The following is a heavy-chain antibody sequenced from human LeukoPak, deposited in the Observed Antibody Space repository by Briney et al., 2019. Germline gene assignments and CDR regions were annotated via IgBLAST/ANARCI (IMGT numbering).Heavy chain of an antibody. D-gene: IGHD6-13*01. V-gene: IGHV1-2*04. CDR1: GYTFTGYY. CDR2: INPNSGGT. CDR3: ARVSSSWTDYYGMDV. Sequence: ASVKVSRKASGYTFTGYYMHWVRQAPGQGLEWMGWINPNSGGTNYAQKFQGWVTMTRDTSISTAYMELSRLRSDDTAVYYCARVSSSWTDYYGMDVWGQGTTVTVSS. J-gene: IGHJ6*02.